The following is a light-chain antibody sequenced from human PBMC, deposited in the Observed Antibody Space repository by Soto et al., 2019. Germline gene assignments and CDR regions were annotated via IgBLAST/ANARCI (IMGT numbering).Light chain of an antibody. CDR1: QSVSSGY. V-gene: IGKV3-20*01. CDR2: DTS. CDR3: QQYGSSPPVT. J-gene: IGKJ3*01. Sequence: EIVLTQSPGTLSLSPGERATLSCRASQSVSSGYLAWYQQKPGQPPRVLIYDTSSRATGIPDRFSGSGSGTDFSLNISSLEPEDFAMYYCQQYGSSPPVTFGRGTKVDIK.